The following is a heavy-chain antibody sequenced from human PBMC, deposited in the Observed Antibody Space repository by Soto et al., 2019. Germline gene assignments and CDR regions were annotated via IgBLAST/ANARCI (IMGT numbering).Heavy chain of an antibody. D-gene: IGHD3-16*01. Sequence: QIQLVQSGPEVKKTGASVKVSCKASGYPFPNYGLSWVRQAPGQGLEWMGWISVSSGNREYTQKYQDRLIMTTDTATRTAYMELRSRTSDDTAVYYCARGWGHTRGDLDYWGQGTLVIVSS. V-gene: IGHV1-18*04. J-gene: IGHJ4*02. CDR3: ARGWGHTRGDLDY. CDR2: ISVSSGNR. CDR1: GYPFPNYG.